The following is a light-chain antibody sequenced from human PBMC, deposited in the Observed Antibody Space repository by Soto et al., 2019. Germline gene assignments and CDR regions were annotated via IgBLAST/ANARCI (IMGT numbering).Light chain of an antibody. Sequence: DIQMTQSPSSLSAPVGDRVTITCRASQSVRTYLNWYQQERGKAPKLLIYAASSLPSGVPSRFSASGSGTDFTLTITSLQPEDFATYYCQQSYTIPRTFGQGTEVEIK. CDR3: QQSYTIPRT. J-gene: IGKJ1*01. CDR1: QSVRTY. V-gene: IGKV1-39*01. CDR2: AAS.